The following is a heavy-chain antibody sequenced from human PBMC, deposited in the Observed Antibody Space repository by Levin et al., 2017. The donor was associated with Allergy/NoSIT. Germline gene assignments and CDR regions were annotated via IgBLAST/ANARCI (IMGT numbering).Heavy chain of an antibody. CDR1: GGTFSSYA. D-gene: IGHD6-13*01. CDR2: IIPIFGTA. CDR3: ARGWGGGRYSSSWYARDSTEYFQH. V-gene: IGHV1-69*01. Sequence: KISCKASGGTFSSYAISWVRQAPGQGLEWMGGIIPIFGTANYAQKFQGRVTITADESTSTAYMELSSLRSEDTAVYYWARGWGGGRYSSSWYARDSTEYFQHWGQGTLVTVSS. J-gene: IGHJ1*01.